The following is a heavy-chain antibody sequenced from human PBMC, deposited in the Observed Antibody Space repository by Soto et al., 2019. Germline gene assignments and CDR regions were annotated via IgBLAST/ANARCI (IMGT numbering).Heavy chain of an antibody. CDR3: ARAPSGWYWFDP. Sequence: GASVKVSCKASGYTFTSYAMHWVLQAPGQRLEWMGWINAGNGNTKYSQKFQGRVTITRDTSASTAYMELSSLRSEDTAVYYCARAPSGWYWFDPWGQGTLVTVSS. CDR1: GYTFTSYA. CDR2: INAGNGNT. D-gene: IGHD6-19*01. J-gene: IGHJ5*02. V-gene: IGHV1-3*01.